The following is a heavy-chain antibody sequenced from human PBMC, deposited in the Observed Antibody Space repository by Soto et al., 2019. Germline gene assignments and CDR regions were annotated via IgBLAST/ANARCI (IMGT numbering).Heavy chain of an antibody. J-gene: IGHJ6*02. CDR3: ARIVVVGYGMDV. CDR1: GGSISSGDYY. V-gene: IGHV4-30-4*01. Sequence: SETLSLTCTVSGGSISSGDYYWSWIRQPPGKGLEWIGYIYYSGSTYYNPSLKSRVTISVDTSKNQFSLKLRSVTAADTAVYYCARIVVVGYGMDVWGQGTTVTVSS. D-gene: IGHD2-21*01. CDR2: IYYSGST.